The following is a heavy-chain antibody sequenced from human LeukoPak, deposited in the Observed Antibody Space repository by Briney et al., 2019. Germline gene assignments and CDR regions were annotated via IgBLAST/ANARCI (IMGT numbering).Heavy chain of an antibody. CDR2: IYTSGST. J-gene: IGHJ6*02. CDR1: GGSISSGSYY. V-gene: IGHV4-61*02. Sequence: SETLSLTCSVSGGSISSGSYYWSWIRQPAGKGLEWIGRIYTSGSTNYNPSLKSRVTISVDKSKNQFSLKLSSVTAADTAVYYCARQPTVRAYYYYGMDVWGQGTTVAVSS. D-gene: IGHD1-14*01. CDR3: ARQPTVRAYYYYGMDV.